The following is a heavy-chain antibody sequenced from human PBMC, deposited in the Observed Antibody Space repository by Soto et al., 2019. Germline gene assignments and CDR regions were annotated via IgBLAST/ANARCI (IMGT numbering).Heavy chain of an antibody. Sequence: PSVTQSSTEARCGGYDSRSHWTSFRQPTEKGLEWIGYIYYSGSTNYNPSLKSRVTISVDTSKNQFSLKLSSVTAADTAVYYCVAKSGLLWFGEGEYYGMDVWGQGTTVTVSS. CDR3: VAKSGLLWFGEGEYYGMDV. J-gene: IGHJ6*02. CDR2: IYYSGST. D-gene: IGHD3-10*01. CDR1: GGYDSRSH. V-gene: IGHV4-59*02.